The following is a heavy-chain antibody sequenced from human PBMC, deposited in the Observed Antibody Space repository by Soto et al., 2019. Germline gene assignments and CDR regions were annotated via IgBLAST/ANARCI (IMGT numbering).Heavy chain of an antibody. CDR1: GFTFTSYG. Sequence: QAHLVESGGGVVQPGGSLRLSCAASGFTFTSYGMHWVRQAPGTRLEWVAFIAYDGGLQHYADSVKGRFTNSRDKSKNIVLLQMNSRRAEDTAVYYCVSERGYGHASVPYSWGKGPLVSVSS. V-gene: IGHV3-30*03. D-gene: IGHD5-18*01. CDR3: VSERGYGHASVPYS. J-gene: IGHJ4*02. CDR2: IAYDGGLQ.